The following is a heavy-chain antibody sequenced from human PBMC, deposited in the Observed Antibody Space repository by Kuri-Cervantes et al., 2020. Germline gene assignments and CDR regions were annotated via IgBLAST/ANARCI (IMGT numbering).Heavy chain of an antibody. Sequence: ESLKISCTVSGGSVSSDTYYWSWIRQPPGKGLEWIGYIYYSGSTNYNPSLKSRVTMSVDSSKNQFSLKLTSVTAADTAVYYCARDRLAMVVWGQGALVTVSS. CDR2: IYYSGST. D-gene: IGHD5-18*01. CDR3: ARDRLAMVV. V-gene: IGHV4-61*01. CDR1: GGSVSSDTYY. J-gene: IGHJ4*02.